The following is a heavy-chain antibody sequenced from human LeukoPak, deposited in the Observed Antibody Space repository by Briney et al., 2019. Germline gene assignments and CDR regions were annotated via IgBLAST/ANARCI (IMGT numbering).Heavy chain of an antibody. CDR1: GFVFSTYA. CDR2: ISSSSSTI. V-gene: IGHV3-48*02. D-gene: IGHD3-10*01. Sequence: GGSLRLSCAASGFVFSTYAMNWVRQAPGKGLEWVSYISSSSSTIYYADSVQGRFSISRDNAKNSLYLQMNSLRDEDTAVYYCARSVMVRGVITLFDFWGQGTLVTVSS. J-gene: IGHJ4*02. CDR3: ARSVMVRGVITLFDF.